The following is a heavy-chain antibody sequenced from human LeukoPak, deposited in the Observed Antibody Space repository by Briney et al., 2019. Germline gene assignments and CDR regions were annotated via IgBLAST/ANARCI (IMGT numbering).Heavy chain of an antibody. J-gene: IGHJ4*02. CDR2: IFYSGST. V-gene: IGHV4-31*03. CDR3: ARGSLIQDTKRAFFDY. CDR1: GGSISSGGYY. Sequence: NTSQTLSLTCTVSGGSISSGGYYWSWIRQHPGKGLEWIGYIFYSGSTDYNPSLKSRVTISVDTSKNQFSLKLSSVTAADTAVYYCARGSLIQDTKRAFFDYWGQGTLVTVSS. D-gene: IGHD5-18*01.